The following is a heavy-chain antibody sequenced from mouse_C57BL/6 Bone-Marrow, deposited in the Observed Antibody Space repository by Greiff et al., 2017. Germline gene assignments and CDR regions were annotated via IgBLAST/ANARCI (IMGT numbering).Heavy chain of an antibody. J-gene: IGHJ2*01. Sequence: VQLQQSGPELVKPGASVKISCKASGYTFTDYYMNWVKQSHGKSLEWIGDINPNNGGTSYNQKFKGKATLTVDKSSSTAYMELRSLTSEDSAVYYCARGYYDFWRQGTTLTVSS. CDR1: GYTFTDYY. D-gene: IGHD2-3*01. CDR3: ARGYYDF. V-gene: IGHV1-26*01. CDR2: INPNNGGT.